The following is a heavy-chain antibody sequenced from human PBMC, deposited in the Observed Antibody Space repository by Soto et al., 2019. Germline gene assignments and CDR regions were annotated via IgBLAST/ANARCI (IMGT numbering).Heavy chain of an antibody. V-gene: IGHV1-8*01. CDR3: ASRSSGRVNDAFDI. J-gene: IGHJ3*02. D-gene: IGHD6-19*01. CDR1: GYTFTSYD. Sequence: ASVKVSCKASGYTFTSYDINWVRQATGQGLEWMGWMNPSSGNTGYAQKFQGRVTMTRNTSISTAYMELSSLRSEDTAVYYCASRSSGRVNDAFDIWGQGTMVTVSS. CDR2: MNPSSGNT.